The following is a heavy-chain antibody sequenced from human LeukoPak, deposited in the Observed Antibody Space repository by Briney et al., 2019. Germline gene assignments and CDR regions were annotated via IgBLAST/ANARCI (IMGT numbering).Heavy chain of an antibody. CDR1: GYNFPIYW. CDR3: ARLSSSAPKHDYGDYYFDP. Sequence: GESLKISCQGSGYNFPIYWIGWVRQMPGKGLEWMGIIYPGDSDTRYSPSFQGQVTISADKSISTAYLQWSSLKASDTAMYYCARLSSSAPKHDYGDYYFDPWGQGTLVTVSS. CDR2: IYPGDSDT. V-gene: IGHV5-51*01. D-gene: IGHD4-17*01. J-gene: IGHJ5*02.